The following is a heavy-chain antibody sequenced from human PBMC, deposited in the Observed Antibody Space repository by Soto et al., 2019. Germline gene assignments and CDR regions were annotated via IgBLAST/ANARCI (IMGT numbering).Heavy chain of an antibody. CDR2: IYYSGST. V-gene: IGHV4-30-4*01. J-gene: IGHJ1*01. CDR1: GGSISSGDYY. D-gene: IGHD4-17*01. Sequence: SETLSLTCTVPGGSISSGDYYWSWIRQPPGKGLEWIGYIYYSGSTYYNPSLKSRVTISVDTSKNQFSLKLSSVTAADTAVYYCARNPTYGATGYFQHWGQGTLVTVSS. CDR3: ARNPTYGATGYFQH.